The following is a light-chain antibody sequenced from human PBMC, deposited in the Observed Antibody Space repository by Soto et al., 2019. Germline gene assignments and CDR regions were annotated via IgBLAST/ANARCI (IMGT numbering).Light chain of an antibody. CDR3: QQLFMYPPT. CDR1: QVIIKY. CDR2: GAS. V-gene: IGKV1-9*01. Sequence: IQLTQSPSSLSASVGDRVTITCRASQVIIKYLAWYQQKPGKAPKILIYGASTLQSGVPSRFGGSGYGTDFTLPVSSLQPEDFATYYCQQLFMYPPTLGPGTKVDIK. J-gene: IGKJ3*01.